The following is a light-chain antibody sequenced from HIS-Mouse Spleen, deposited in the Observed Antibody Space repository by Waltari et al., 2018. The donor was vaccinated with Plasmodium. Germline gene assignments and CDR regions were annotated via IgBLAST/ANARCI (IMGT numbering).Light chain of an antibody. Sequence: SYELTQPPSVSVSPGQTASIPCSGVKLGDKYACWYQQKPGQSPVLVIYQDSKRPSGIPERFSGSNSGNTATLTISGTQAMDEADYYCQAWDSSTGVFGGGNKLTVL. J-gene: IGLJ2*01. CDR2: QDS. CDR1: KLGDKY. CDR3: QAWDSSTGV. V-gene: IGLV3-1*01.